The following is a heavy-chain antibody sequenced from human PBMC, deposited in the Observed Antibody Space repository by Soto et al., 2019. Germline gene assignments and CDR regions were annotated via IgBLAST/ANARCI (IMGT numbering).Heavy chain of an antibody. J-gene: IGHJ5*02. CDR3: ARDLVVVAQRYNWFDP. V-gene: IGHV1-58*01. CDR1: GFTFTSSA. CDR2: IVVGSGNT. D-gene: IGHD2-15*01. Sequence: SVKVSCKASGFTFTSSAVQWVRQARGQRLEWIGWIVVGSGNTNYAQKLQGRVTMTTDTSTSTAYMELRSLRSDDTAVYYCARDLVVVAQRYNWFDPWGQGTLVTVSS.